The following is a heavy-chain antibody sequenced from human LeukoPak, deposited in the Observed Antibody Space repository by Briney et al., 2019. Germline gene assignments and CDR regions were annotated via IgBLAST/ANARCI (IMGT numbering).Heavy chain of an antibody. CDR1: GGSISSGSYY. Sequence: TLSLTCTFSGGSISSGSYYWSWIRQPAGKGLEWIGRIYTSGSTNYNPSLKSRVTISVDTSKNQFSLKLSSVTAADTAVYYCARVDLRYCSGGSCPFDYWGQGTLVTVSS. D-gene: IGHD2-15*01. V-gene: IGHV4-61*02. J-gene: IGHJ4*02. CDR3: ARVDLRYCSGGSCPFDY. CDR2: IYTSGST.